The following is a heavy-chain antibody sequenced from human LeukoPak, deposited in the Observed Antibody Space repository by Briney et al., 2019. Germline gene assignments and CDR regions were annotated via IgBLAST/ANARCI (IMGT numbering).Heavy chain of an antibody. CDR1: GGTFSSYA. CDR3: ARSRITIFGVVLGHDAFDI. D-gene: IGHD3-3*01. V-gene: IGHV1-18*01. CDR2: ISAYNGNT. Sequence: ASVKVSCKASGGTFSSYAISWVRQAPGQGLEWMGWISAYNGNTNYAQKLQGRVTMTTDTSTSTAYMELRSLRSDDTAVYYCARSRITIFGVVLGHDAFDIWGQGTMVTVSS. J-gene: IGHJ3*02.